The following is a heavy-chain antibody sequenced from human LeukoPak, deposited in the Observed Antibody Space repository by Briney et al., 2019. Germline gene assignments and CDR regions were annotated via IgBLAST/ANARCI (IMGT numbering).Heavy chain of an antibody. CDR1: GASISNYY. CDR2: IYYSGRT. D-gene: IGHD2-2*01. CDR3: AKGYCSSITCYDDRGAFDY. J-gene: IGHJ4*02. V-gene: IGHV4-59*08. Sequence: SETLSLTCTVSGASISNYYWSWIRQPPGKGLEWIGYIYYSGRTNYNPSLKSRVTISVDSSKNQFSLKLSSVTAADTAVYYCAKGYCSSITCYDDRGAFDYWGQGTLVTVSS.